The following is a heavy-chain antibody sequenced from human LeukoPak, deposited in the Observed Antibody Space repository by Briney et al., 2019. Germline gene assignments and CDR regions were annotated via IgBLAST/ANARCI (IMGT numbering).Heavy chain of an antibody. V-gene: IGHV1-69*05. CDR2: IIPIFGTA. Sequence: SVKVSCKASGGTFSSYAISWVRQAPGQGLEWMGGIIPIFGTANYAQKFQGRVTMTRDMSTSTVCMELSSLRSEDTAVYYCARDLWPDYGEGYWGQGTLVTVSS. CDR1: GGTFSSYA. J-gene: IGHJ4*02. CDR3: ARDLWPDYGEGY. D-gene: IGHD4-17*01.